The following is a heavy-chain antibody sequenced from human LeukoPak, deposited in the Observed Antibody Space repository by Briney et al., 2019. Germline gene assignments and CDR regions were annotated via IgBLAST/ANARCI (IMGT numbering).Heavy chain of an antibody. CDR2: IIPIFGTA. CDR3: ARVVRLWVRGVQGEFDS. D-gene: IGHD3-10*01. V-gene: IGHV1-69*13. CDR1: GGTFSSYA. J-gene: IGHJ5*01. Sequence: SVKVSCKASGGTFSSYAISWVRQAPGQGLEWMGGIIPIFGTANYAQKFQGRVTITADESTSTAYMELSSLRSEDTAVYYCARVVRLWVRGVQGEFDSWGQGTLVTVSS.